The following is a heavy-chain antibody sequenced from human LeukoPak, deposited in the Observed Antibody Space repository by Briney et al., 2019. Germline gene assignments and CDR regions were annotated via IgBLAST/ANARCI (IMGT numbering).Heavy chain of an antibody. Sequence: GGSLRLSCAASGFTFSSYSMNWVRQAPGKGLEWVSSISSSSSYIYYADSVKGRFTISRDNSKNTLYLQMNSLRAEDTAVYYCARDRVDCTNGVCFPDSIDAFDIWGQGTMVTVSS. J-gene: IGHJ3*02. D-gene: IGHD2-8*01. V-gene: IGHV3-21*01. CDR1: GFTFSSYS. CDR3: ARDRVDCTNGVCFPDSIDAFDI. CDR2: ISSSSSYI.